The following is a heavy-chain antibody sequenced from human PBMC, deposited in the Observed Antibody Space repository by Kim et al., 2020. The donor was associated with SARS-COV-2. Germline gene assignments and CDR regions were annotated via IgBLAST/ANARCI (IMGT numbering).Heavy chain of an antibody. Sequence: SETLSLTCTVSGGSTSSYYWTWIRQPPGKGLDWIGYISYRGHIKYSPSLKSRVTISLDTSNNQVFLKLTSVTAADTAIYYCAREFSGGTNSAGFDHWGQGALVTVSS. CDR3: AREFSGGTNSAGFDH. CDR1: GGSTSSYY. V-gene: IGHV4-59*01. CDR2: ISYRGHI. D-gene: IGHD2-8*02. J-gene: IGHJ4*02.